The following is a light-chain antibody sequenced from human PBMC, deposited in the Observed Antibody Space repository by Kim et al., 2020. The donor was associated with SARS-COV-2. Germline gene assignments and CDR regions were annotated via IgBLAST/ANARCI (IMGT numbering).Light chain of an antibody. CDR1: SGSISSDF. CDR2: GDH. V-gene: IGLV6-57*01. J-gene: IGLJ3*02. CDR3: QSFHDNAWV. Sequence: NFMLTQAHSVSGSPGKTVIIPCTRSSGSISSDFVQWIQQRPGTSPTTVIYGDHVRPSGVPDRFSGFVDSSSNSASLTISGLKTEDEADYYCQSFHDNAWVFGGGTKLTVL.